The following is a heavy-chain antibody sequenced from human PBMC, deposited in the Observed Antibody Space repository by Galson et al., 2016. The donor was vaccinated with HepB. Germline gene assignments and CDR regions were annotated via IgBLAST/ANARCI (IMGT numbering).Heavy chain of an antibody. CDR2: ISYSSSYM. Sequence: SLRLSCAASGFTFSSYSMHWVRQAPGKGLEWVSSISYSSSYMPYADAVKGRFTISRANAKNSLYLQMNSLGAEDTAVYFCARVRGGGAPKLVIFDYWGQGTLVTVSS. J-gene: IGHJ4*02. CDR3: ARVRGGGAPKLVIFDY. V-gene: IGHV3-21*01. CDR1: GFTFSSYS. D-gene: IGHD3-10*01.